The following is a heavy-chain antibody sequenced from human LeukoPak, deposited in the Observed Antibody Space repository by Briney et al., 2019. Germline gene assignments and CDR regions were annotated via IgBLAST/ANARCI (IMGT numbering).Heavy chain of an antibody. J-gene: IGHJ4*02. CDR3: ARHRDGYRSY. D-gene: IGHD5-24*01. Sequence: XCKASGYTFTGYYMHWVRQAPGQGLEWMGRINPNSGGTNYAQKFQGRVTMTRDTSISTAYMEMSRLRSDDTAVYYCARHRDGYRSYWGQGTLVTVSS. V-gene: IGHV1-2*06. CDR1: GYTFTGYY. CDR2: INPNSGGT.